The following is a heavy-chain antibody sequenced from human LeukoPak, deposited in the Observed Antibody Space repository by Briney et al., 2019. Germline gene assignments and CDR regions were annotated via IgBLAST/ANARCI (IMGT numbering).Heavy chain of an antibody. V-gene: IGHV4-38-2*02. Sequence: PSETLTLTCTVSGYSIGSGYYWGWIRQPPGKGLEWIGSIYHSGSTYYNPSPKSRVTISVDTSKNQFSLNLSSVTAADTAVYYCARGGTDYTSSSYYYAMDVWGQGTTVAVSS. J-gene: IGHJ6*02. D-gene: IGHD6-13*01. CDR3: ARGGTDYTSSSYYYAMDV. CDR1: GYSIGSGYY. CDR2: IYHSGST.